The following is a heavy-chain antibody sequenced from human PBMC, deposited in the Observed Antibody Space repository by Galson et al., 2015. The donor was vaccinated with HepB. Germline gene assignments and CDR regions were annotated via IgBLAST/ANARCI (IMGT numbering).Heavy chain of an antibody. CDR3: ARDLGRWLQLTARPSYFDY. V-gene: IGHV3-21*01. CDR2: ISSSSSYI. CDR1: GFTFSSYS. Sequence: SLRLSCAASGFTFSSYSMNWVRQAPGKGLEWVSSISSSSSYIYYADSVKGRFTISRDNAKNSLYLQMNSLRAEDTAVYYCARDLGRWLQLTARPSYFDYWGQGTLVTVSS. J-gene: IGHJ4*02. D-gene: IGHD5-24*01.